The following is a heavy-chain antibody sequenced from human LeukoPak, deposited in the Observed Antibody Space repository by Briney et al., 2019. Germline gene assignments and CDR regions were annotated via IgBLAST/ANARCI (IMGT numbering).Heavy chain of an antibody. CDR3: ARGYSSSLPGPHHNMDV. CDR2: ITSDASTK. CDR1: GFIFGSYS. D-gene: IGHD6-13*01. J-gene: IGHJ6*02. V-gene: IGHV3-48*01. Sequence: GGSLRLSCVASGFIFGSYSMNWVRQAPGKGLEWISYITSDASTKSYADSVKGRFTISRDNSKNTLYLQINSLRAEDTAIFYCARGYSSSLPGPHHNMDVWGQGTTVTVSS.